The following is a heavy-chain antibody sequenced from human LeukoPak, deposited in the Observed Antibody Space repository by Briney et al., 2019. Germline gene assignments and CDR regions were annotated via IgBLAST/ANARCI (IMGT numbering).Heavy chain of an antibody. CDR2: MYSGGTT. Sequence: GGSLRLSCAASGFTVSNNYMNWVRQAPGKGLEWVSVMYSGGTTYYADSVKGRFSISRDKFKNTMFLQMSSLRAEDTAVYYCASPSSGQSFDIWGQGTTVTVSS. CDR1: GFTVSNNY. V-gene: IGHV3-53*01. J-gene: IGHJ3*02. CDR3: ASPSSGQSFDI. D-gene: IGHD3-22*01.